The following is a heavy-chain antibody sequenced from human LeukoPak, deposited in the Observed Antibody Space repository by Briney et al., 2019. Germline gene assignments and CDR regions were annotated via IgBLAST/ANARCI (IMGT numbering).Heavy chain of an antibody. J-gene: IGHJ3*02. CDR3: ARAADTARHRAFDI. CDR1: GFTFSSYS. CDR2: ISSSSSYI. V-gene: IGHV3-21*01. Sequence: GGSLRLSCAASGFTFSSYSMNWVRQAPGKGLEWVSSISSSSSYIYYAVSVKGRFTISRDNSKNTLYLQINSLRAEDTAVYYCARAADTARHRAFDIWGQGTMVTVSS. D-gene: IGHD5-18*01.